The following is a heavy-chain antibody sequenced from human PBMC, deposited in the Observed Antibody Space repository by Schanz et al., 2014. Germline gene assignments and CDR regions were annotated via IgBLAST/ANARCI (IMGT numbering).Heavy chain of an antibody. J-gene: IGHJ3*01. V-gene: IGHV3-48*01. Sequence: EVQLVESGGGLAQPGGSLRLSCAASGFSFSIYGMSWVRQAPGKGLEWVSRMIGSGSSVFYADSVKGRFTISRDNAKNSLYLQMNSLRAEDTGVYYCARGREVVAKIFDVWGQGTMVTVSS. CDR1: GFSFSIYG. D-gene: IGHD3-22*01. CDR3: ARGREVVAKIFDV. CDR2: MIGSGSSV.